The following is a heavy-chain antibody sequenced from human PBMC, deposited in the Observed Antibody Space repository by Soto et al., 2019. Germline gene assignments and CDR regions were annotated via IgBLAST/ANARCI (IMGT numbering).Heavy chain of an antibody. CDR2: IIPIFGTA. CDR1: GGTFSSYA. D-gene: IGHD5-18*01. J-gene: IGHJ3*02. Sequence: ASVKVSCKASGGTFSSYAISWVRQAPGQGLEWMGGIIPIFGTANYAQKFQGRVTITADESKSTAYMELSSLRSEDTAVYYCARDSSDTAMVHDAFDIWGQGTMFTVSS. CDR3: ARDSSDTAMVHDAFDI. V-gene: IGHV1-69*13.